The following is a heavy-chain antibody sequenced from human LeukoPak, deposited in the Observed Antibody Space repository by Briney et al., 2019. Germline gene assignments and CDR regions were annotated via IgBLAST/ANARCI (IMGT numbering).Heavy chain of an antibody. D-gene: IGHD6-13*01. V-gene: IGHV4-4*07. CDR1: GASISSHY. CDR3: ARDRAAAGRGRGGDFDY. CDR2: IHNSGTT. Sequence: SETLSLTCTVSGASISSHYWTWIRQPAGKGLEWIGRIHNSGTTNYTPSLKRRVTISVDTSRNQSSLKLTSVTAAGTAVYYCARDRAAAGRGRGGDFDYWGQGTLVTASS. J-gene: IGHJ4*02.